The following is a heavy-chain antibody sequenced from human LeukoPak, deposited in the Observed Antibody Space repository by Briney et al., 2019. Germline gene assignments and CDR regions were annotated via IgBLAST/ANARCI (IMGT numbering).Heavy chain of an antibody. Sequence: PSETLSLTCAVYGGSFSGYYWSWIRQPPGKGLEWIGEINHSGSTNYNPSLKSRDTISVDTSKNQFSLKLSSVTAADTAVYYCARGGYDILTGPIPHYYTGMDVWGQGTTVTVSS. CDR2: INHSGST. D-gene: IGHD3-9*01. CDR3: ARGGYDILTGPIPHYYTGMDV. J-gene: IGHJ6*02. CDR1: GGSFSGYY. V-gene: IGHV4-34*01.